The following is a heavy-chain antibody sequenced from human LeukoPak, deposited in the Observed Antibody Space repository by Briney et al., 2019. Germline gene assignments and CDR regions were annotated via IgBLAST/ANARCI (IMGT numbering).Heavy chain of an antibody. V-gene: IGHV3-33*01. CDR3: ARDSHSYGYLDY. CDR2: VWYDGNNK. CDR1: GFTFSSNG. D-gene: IGHD5-18*01. J-gene: IGHJ4*02. Sequence: GGSLRLSCAASGFTFSSNGMHWVRQAPGKGLEWVAVVWYDGNNKYYADSVKGRFTISRDNSKNTLFLQMNSLRAEDTAVYYCARDSHSYGYLDYWGQGTLVTVSS.